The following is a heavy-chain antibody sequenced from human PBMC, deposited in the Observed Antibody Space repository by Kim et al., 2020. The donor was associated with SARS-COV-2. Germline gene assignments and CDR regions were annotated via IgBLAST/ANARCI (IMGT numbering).Heavy chain of an antibody. CDR3: ATRNERNDFWSGLHPYYYYGMDV. V-gene: IGHV4-39*01. CDR2: IYYSGST. CDR1: GGSISSSSYY. D-gene: IGHD3-3*01. J-gene: IGHJ6*02. Sequence: SETLSLTCTVSGGSISSSSYYWGWIRQPPGKGLEWIGSIYYSGSTYYNPSLKSRVTISVDTSKNQFSLKLSSVTAADTAVYYCATRNERNDFWSGLHPYYYYGMDVWGQGTTVTVSS.